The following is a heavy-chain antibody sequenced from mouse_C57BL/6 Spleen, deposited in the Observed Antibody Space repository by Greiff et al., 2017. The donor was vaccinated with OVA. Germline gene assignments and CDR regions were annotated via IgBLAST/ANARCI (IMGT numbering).Heavy chain of an antibody. J-gene: IGHJ3*01. CDR1: GYTFTEYT. CDR2: FYPGSGSI. D-gene: IGHD1-1*01. V-gene: IGHV1-62-2*01. CDR3: ARHEDYYYLRAWFAY. Sequence: VHLVESGAELVKPGASVKLSCKASGYTFTEYTIHWVKQRSGQGLEWIGWFYPGSGSIKYNEKFQDKATLTADKSSSTVYMELSRLTSEDSAVFFCARHEDYYYLRAWFAYWGQGTLVTVSA.